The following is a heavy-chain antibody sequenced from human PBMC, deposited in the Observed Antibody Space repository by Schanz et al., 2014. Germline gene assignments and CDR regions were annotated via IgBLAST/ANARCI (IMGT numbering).Heavy chain of an antibody. V-gene: IGHV4-59*08. CDR3: ARQYSGWSRFDP. CDR1: GGSIRTYF. D-gene: IGHD6-19*01. Sequence: QVQLQESGPGLVKPSETLSLTCSVSGGSIRTYFWAWIRQPPGKGLEWIGFIYYSGSTNYNPSLRSGATISVAMSKTQFALTRTSVTAADTGVYYCARQYSGWSRFDPWGQGIRVTVSS. CDR2: IYYSGST. J-gene: IGHJ5*02.